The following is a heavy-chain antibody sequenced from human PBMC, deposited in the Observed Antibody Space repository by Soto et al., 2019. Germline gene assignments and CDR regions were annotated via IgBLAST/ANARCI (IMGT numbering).Heavy chain of an antibody. CDR3: ARATNYYGSGSYYKDYYYYGMDV. CDR1: GYTFTSYG. CDR2: ISAYNGNT. V-gene: IGHV1-18*01. J-gene: IGHJ6*02. Sequence: ASVKASCKSSGYTFTSYGISCVRQAPGQGLEWMGWISAYNGNTNYAQKLQGRVTMTTDTSTSTAYMELRSLRSDDTAVYYCARATNYYGSGSYYKDYYYYGMDVWGQGTTVTVSS. D-gene: IGHD3-10*01.